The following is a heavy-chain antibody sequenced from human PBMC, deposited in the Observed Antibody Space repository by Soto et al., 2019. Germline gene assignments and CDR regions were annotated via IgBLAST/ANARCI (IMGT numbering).Heavy chain of an antibody. CDR2: ISAYNGNT. CDR3: ARIGYCGGDCYSDVFGL. D-gene: IGHD2-21*02. V-gene: IGHV1-18*01. Sequence: ASVKVSCKASGYTFTSYGISWVRQAPGQGLEWMGWISAYNGNTNYAQKVQGRVTMTTDTTTSTAYMELRSLRSDDTAVYYCARIGYCGGDCYSDVFGLWGQGTMVTVSS. CDR1: GYTFTSYG. J-gene: IGHJ3*01.